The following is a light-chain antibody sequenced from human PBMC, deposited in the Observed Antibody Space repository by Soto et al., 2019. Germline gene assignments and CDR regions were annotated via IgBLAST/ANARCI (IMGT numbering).Light chain of an antibody. J-gene: IGKJ1*01. CDR2: DAS. V-gene: IGKV1-5*01. Sequence: QMTQSPSSLSASVGDRVTITCRASQTISSWLAWYQQKPGKAPKLLIYDASNLESGVPSRFSGSGSGTEFTLTISNLQPDDFATYYCQQYENYWTFGQGTKVDIK. CDR1: QTISSW. CDR3: QQYENYWT.